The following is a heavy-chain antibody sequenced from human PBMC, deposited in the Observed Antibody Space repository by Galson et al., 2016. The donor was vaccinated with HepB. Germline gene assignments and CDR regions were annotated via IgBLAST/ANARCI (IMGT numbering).Heavy chain of an antibody. J-gene: IGHJ5*02. V-gene: IGHV3-13*01. CDR1: GFTFSTYD. CDR3: ARASWSEKSWFDP. CDR2: VSTSGAG. D-gene: IGHD2-2*01. Sequence: SLRLSCAASGFTFSTYDMHWVRQATGKGLEWVSGVSTSGAGYYAGSVKGRFTISRENAENSVHLQMNSLRAEDTAVYFCARASWSEKSWFDPWGQGTLVTVSS.